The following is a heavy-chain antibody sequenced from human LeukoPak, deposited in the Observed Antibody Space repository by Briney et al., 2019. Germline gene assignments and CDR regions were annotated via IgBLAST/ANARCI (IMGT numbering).Heavy chain of an antibody. V-gene: IGHV1-69*04. CDR2: IIPILGIA. D-gene: IGHD3-10*01. CDR3: ARAHYYGSGSYMLRYYYYGMDV. J-gene: IGHJ6*02. CDR1: GGTFSSYA. Sequence: ASVKVSCKASGGTFSSYAISWVRQAPGQGLEWMGRIIPILGIANYAQKFQGRVTITADKSTSTAYMELSSLRSEDTAVYYCARAHYYGSGSYMLRYYYYGMDVWGQGTTVTVSS.